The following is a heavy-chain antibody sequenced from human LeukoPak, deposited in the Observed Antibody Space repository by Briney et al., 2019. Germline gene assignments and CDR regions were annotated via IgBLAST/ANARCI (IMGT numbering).Heavy chain of an antibody. CDR1: GFTFSNNY. CDR3: VRKNRDFNAAFDI. CDR2: TYSDSST. V-gene: IGHV3-53*01. Sequence: PGGSLRLSCAASGFTFSNNYMSWVRQAPGKGLEWVSITYSDSSTNYADSVKGRFTISRDTSQNTLSLQMNSLRAEDTAVYYCVRKNRDFNAAFDIWGQGTVVTVSS. D-gene: IGHD2-21*02. J-gene: IGHJ3*02.